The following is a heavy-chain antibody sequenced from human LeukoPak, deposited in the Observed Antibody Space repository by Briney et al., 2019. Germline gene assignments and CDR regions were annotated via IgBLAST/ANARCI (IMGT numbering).Heavy chain of an antibody. V-gene: IGHV3-30*04. J-gene: IGHJ4*02. D-gene: IGHD3-9*01. CDR1: GFTFSNYA. CDR2: ISYDGSNK. Sequence: GRSLRLSCAASGFTFSNYALHWVRQAPGKGLEWVAVISYDGSNKFYADSVRGRFTISRDNSKNTLFLQMNSLRPEDTAVYYCARGPDYDILADYFDYWGQGALVTVSS. CDR3: ARGPDYDILADYFDY.